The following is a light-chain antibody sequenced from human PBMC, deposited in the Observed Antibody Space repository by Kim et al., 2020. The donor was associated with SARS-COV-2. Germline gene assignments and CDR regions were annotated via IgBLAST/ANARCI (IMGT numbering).Light chain of an antibody. CDR1: QSVSSN. CDR3: HQYNNWPPGGT. J-gene: IGKJ4*01. CDR2: GAS. Sequence: EIVMTQSPATLSVSPGERATLSCRASQSVSSNLAWYQQKPGQAPRLLIYGASTRATGIPARFSGSGSGTEFTLTISSLQSEDFAVYYCHQYNNWPPGGTFGGGTKVDIK. V-gene: IGKV3-15*01.